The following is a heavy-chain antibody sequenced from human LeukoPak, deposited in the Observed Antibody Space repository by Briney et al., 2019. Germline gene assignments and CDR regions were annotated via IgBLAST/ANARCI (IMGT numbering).Heavy chain of an antibody. V-gene: IGHV1-69*05. Sequence: SVKVSCKASGGTFSSYAISWVRQAPGQGLEWMGRIIPIFGTANYAQKFQGRVTITTDESTSTAYMELSSLRSEDTAVYYCARDSGDYGVVDYWGQGTLATVSS. CDR3: ARDSGDYGVVDY. J-gene: IGHJ4*02. CDR1: GGTFSSYA. CDR2: IIPIFGTA. D-gene: IGHD4-17*01.